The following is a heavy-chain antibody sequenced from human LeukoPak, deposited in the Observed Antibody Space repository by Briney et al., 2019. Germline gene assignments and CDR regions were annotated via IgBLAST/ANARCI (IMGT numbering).Heavy chain of an antibody. CDR1: GGSISDRSFY. J-gene: IGHJ4*02. V-gene: IGHV4-39*07. D-gene: IGHD3-3*01. CDR3: ATVATTFGGYYFDH. CDR2: IFHSGST. Sequence: SETLSLTCTVSGGSISDRSFYWGWIRQPPGQGLEWLGHIFHSGSTSYNSSFRSRVTILVATSKKQSFLEVNSVTAADTAVYYCATVATTFGGYYFDHWGLGILVTVSS.